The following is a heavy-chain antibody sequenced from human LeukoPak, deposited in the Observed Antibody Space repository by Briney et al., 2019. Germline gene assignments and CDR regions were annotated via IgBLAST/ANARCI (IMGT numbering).Heavy chain of an antibody. J-gene: IGHJ5*02. CDR2: IYYSGST. CDR1: GGSISNFY. CDR3: ARHETCAGGPCSTGRWFDP. Sequence: SETLSLTCTVSGGSISNFYWGWIRQPPGRGLEWIGHIYYSGSTNYNPSLNSRVTISVDTSKNQFSLNLASVTAADTAVYYCARHETCAGGPCSTGRWFDPWGHGTPVTVSS. D-gene: IGHD2-8*02. V-gene: IGHV4-59*08.